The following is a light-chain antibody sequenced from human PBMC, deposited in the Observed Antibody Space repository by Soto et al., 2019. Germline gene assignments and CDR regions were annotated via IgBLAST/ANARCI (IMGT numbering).Light chain of an antibody. CDR3: SSYTSSSXWV. Sequence: QSVLTQPASVSGSPGQSITISCTGTSSDVGGYNYVSWYQQHPGKAPKLMIYDVSNRPSGVSNRFSGSKSGNTASLTISGLQAEDEADYYCSSYTSSSXWVFGGGTQLTVL. CDR1: SSDVGGYNY. CDR2: DVS. V-gene: IGLV2-14*01. J-gene: IGLJ3*02.